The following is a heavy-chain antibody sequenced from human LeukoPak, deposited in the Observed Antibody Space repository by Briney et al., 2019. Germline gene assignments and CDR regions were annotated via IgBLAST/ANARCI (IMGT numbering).Heavy chain of an antibody. CDR2: INPNSGGT. CDR3: ARDKTLGELSFDY. V-gene: IGHV1-2*02. D-gene: IGHD3-16*02. J-gene: IGHJ4*02. CDR1: GYTFTGYY. Sequence: ASVKVSCKASGYTFTGYYMHWVRQAPGQGLEWMGWINPNSGGTNYAQKFQGRVTMTRDTSISTAYMELSRLRSDDTAVYYCARDKTLGELSFDYWGRGTLVTVSS.